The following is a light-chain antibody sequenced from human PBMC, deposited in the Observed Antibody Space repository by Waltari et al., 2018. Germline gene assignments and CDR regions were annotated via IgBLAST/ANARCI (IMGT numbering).Light chain of an antibody. CDR1: SSDVGRYNY. Sequence: QSALTQPASVSGSPGQSITIPFTGTSSDVGRYNYVPWYQQHPGKAPKLIIYEVTNRPSGVSNRFSGSKSGNTASLTISGLQAEDEADYYCSSCTSSSTLVFGGGTKLTVL. V-gene: IGLV2-14*01. J-gene: IGLJ3*02. CDR3: SSCTSSSTLV. CDR2: EVT.